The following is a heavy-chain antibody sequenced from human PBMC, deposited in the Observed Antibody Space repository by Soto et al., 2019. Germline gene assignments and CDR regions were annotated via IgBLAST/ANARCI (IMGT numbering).Heavy chain of an antibody. V-gene: IGHV3-9*01. D-gene: IGHD6-19*01. CDR3: AKGGDSGLTFIDF. CDR2: INWSGNRI. Sequence: ESGGGLAQPGRSLRLSCAASGFSFEGYAMHWVRQAPGKGLEWVSGINWSGNRIRYADSVKGRFTISRDNAKNSLYLQMNSLRDEDTALYYCAKGGDSGLTFIDFWGQGTQVTVSS. CDR1: GFSFEGYA. J-gene: IGHJ4*02.